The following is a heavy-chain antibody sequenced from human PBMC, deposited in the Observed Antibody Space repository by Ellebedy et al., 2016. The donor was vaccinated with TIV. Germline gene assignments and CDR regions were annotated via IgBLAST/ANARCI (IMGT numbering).Heavy chain of an antibody. J-gene: IGHJ4*02. D-gene: IGHD4-17*01. V-gene: IGHV3-23*01. CDR3: AKDRGISYGDYDY. CDR2: ISSGGGST. CDR1: GFIFRNYW. Sequence: GGSLRLSCAASGFIFRNYWMTWVRQAPGKGLEWVSAISSGGGSTYYADSVKGRFTISRDNSKNTLYLQINSLRAEDTAVYYCAKDRGISYGDYDYWGQGTLVTVSS.